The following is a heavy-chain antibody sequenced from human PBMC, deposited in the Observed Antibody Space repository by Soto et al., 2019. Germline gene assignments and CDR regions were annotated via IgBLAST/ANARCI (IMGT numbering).Heavy chain of an antibody. Sequence: GGSLRLSCAASGFTFSSYAMHWVRQAPGKGLEYVSAISSNGGSTNYANSVKGRFTISRDNSKNTLYLQMGSLRAEDMAVYYCARGIAAAGTLGNWFDPWGQGTLVTVSS. D-gene: IGHD6-13*01. V-gene: IGHV3-64*01. CDR3: ARGIAAAGTLGNWFDP. CDR2: ISSNGGST. J-gene: IGHJ5*02. CDR1: GFTFSSYA.